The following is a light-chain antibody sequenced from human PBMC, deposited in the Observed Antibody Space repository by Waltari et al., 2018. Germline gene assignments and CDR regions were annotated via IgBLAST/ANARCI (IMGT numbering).Light chain of an antibody. Sequence: DIQMTQSPSSLSASVGDRVTITCRASQSISNFLNWYQQKPGEAPKLLIYSASTLQSGVPSRFSGAGSGTDFSLTIISLQPEDFASYYCRQYNRYSYTFGQGTKLEIK. CDR1: QSISNF. J-gene: IGKJ2*01. CDR3: RQYNRYSYT. V-gene: IGKV1-39*01. CDR2: SAS.